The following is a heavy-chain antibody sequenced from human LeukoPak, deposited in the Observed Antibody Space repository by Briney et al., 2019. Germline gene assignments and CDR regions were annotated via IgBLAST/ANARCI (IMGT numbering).Heavy chain of an antibody. V-gene: IGHV3-48*04. CDR3: AKDMGATQFASHPFDY. CDR2: ISSSSSTI. J-gene: IGHJ4*02. Sequence: SGGSLRLSCAASGFTFSSYSMNWVRQAPGKGLEWVSYISSSSSTIYYADSVKGRFTISRDNAKNSLYLQMNSLRAEDTAVYYCAKDMGATQFASHPFDYWGQGTLVTVSS. CDR1: GFTFSSYS. D-gene: IGHD1-26*01.